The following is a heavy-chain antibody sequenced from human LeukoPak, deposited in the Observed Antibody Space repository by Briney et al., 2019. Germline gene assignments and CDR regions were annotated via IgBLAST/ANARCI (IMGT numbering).Heavy chain of an antibody. CDR3: ARGHNWNDYFDP. V-gene: IGHV4-4*07. D-gene: IGHD1-20*01. CDR1: SGSMGNYY. CDR2: IHSTGST. J-gene: IGHJ5*02. Sequence: SDTLSLTCTVSSGSMGNYYWTWIRQPAGKGLEWVGRIHSTGSTTYNPSLKSRVSLSLDTSENQFSLRVTSVTAADTAVYYCARGHNWNDYFDPWGQGTLVTVSS.